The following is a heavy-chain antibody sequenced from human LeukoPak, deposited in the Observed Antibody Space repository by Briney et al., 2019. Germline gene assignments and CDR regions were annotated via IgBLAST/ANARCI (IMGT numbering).Heavy chain of an antibody. Sequence: KSSETLSLTCTVSGRSISSYYWSWIRQPPGKGLEWIGYIYYTGSTNYNPSLKSRVTISIDTSKNQFSLQLNSVTPEDTAVYYCARGASSGYYYGQYMVPLDYYYYGMDVWGQGTTVTVSS. J-gene: IGHJ6*02. CDR3: ARGASSGYYYGQYMVPLDYYYYGMDV. CDR2: IYYTGST. D-gene: IGHD3-22*01. V-gene: IGHV4-59*12. CDR1: GRSISSYY.